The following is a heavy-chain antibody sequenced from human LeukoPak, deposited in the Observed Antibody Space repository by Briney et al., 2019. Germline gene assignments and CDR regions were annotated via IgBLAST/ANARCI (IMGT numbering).Heavy chain of an antibody. J-gene: IGHJ4*02. CDR2: IYTSGST. D-gene: IGHD6-19*01. Sequence: SETLSLTCTVSGGSISSYYWSWLRQPAAKGLEWIGRIYTSGSTNYNPSLKSRVTMSVDTSKNQFSLKLSSVTAADTAVYYCAREYSSGWSRGFDYWGQGTLVTVSS. V-gene: IGHV4-4*07. CDR1: GGSISSYY. CDR3: AREYSSGWSRGFDY.